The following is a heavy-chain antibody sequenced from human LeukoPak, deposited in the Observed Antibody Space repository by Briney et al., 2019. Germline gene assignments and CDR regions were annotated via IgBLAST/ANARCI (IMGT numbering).Heavy chain of an antibody. CDR3: ARDLRGVMITFGGVIDPPGY. CDR1: GFTFSDYY. J-gene: IGHJ4*02. CDR2: ISSSGSTI. V-gene: IGHV3-11*01. D-gene: IGHD3-16*02. Sequence: GGSLRLSCAASGFTFSDYYMSWIRQAPGKGLEWVSYISSSGSTIYYADSVKGRFTISRDNAKNSLYLQMNSLRAEDTAVYYCARDLRGVMITFGGVIDPPGYWGQGTLVTVSS.